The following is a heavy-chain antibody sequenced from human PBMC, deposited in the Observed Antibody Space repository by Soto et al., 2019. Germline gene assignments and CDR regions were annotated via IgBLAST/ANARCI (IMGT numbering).Heavy chain of an antibody. Sequence: ASVKVSCKASGYTFTSYGVSWVRQAPGQGLEWMGWISAYNGNTNYAQKLQGRVTMTTDTSTSTAYMELRILRSDDTAVYDCARLVVAGKGWFDPWGQGTLFTVSS. CDR1: GYTFTSYG. CDR2: ISAYNGNT. V-gene: IGHV1-18*01. J-gene: IGHJ5*02. CDR3: ARLVVAGKGWFDP. D-gene: IGHD6-19*01.